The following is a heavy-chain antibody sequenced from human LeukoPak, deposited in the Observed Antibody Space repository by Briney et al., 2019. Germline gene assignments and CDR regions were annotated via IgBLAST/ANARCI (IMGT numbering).Heavy chain of an antibody. CDR3: AREASSDWYYYDSSGSHYFDY. Sequence: ASVTVSCKASGYTFTSFAINWVRPAPGQGLGWVGWINTKPGSPTYAQGFTGRFVFSLDTSVSTAYLQISSLKAEDTAVYYCAREASSDWYYYDSSGSHYFDYWGQGTLVTVSS. D-gene: IGHD3-22*01. CDR2: INTKPGSP. CDR1: GYTFTSFA. V-gene: IGHV7-4-1*02. J-gene: IGHJ4*02.